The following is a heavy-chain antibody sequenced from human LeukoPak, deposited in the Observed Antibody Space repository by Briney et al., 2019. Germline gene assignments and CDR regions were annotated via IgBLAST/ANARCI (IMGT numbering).Heavy chain of an antibody. CDR1: GYTFTSYY. J-gene: IGHJ4*02. CDR3: AREVAAAGILDFDY. D-gene: IGHD6-13*01. V-gene: IGHV1-46*01. Sequence: ASVKVSCKASGYTFTSYYMHWVRQAPGQGLEWMGIINPSGGSTSYAQKFQGRVTMTTDTSTSTAYMELRSLRSDDTAVYYCAREVAAAGILDFDYWGQGTLVTVSS. CDR2: INPSGGST.